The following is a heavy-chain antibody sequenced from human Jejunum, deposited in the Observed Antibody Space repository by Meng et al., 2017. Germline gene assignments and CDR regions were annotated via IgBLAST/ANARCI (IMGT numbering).Heavy chain of an antibody. CDR2: IDPTDSDT. CDR3: ARLRISGAPLFKINLFDP. Sequence: KVSCKGYGYTFTSYSIAWVRQMPGKGLEWMGIIDPTDSDTRYSPSFQGQVNISADKSISTAYLQWSRLEASDTAIYYCARLRISGAPLFKINLFDPWGQGTLVTVSS. D-gene: IGHD2-21*01. CDR1: GYTFTSYS. V-gene: IGHV5-51*01. J-gene: IGHJ5*02.